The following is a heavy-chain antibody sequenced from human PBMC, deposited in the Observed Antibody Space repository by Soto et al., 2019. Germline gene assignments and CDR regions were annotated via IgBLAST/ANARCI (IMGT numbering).Heavy chain of an antibody. D-gene: IGHD7-27*01. Sequence: EVQLVESGGGLVKPGGSLRLSCAASGFTFSSYSMNWVRQAPGKGLEWVSSISSSSSYIYHADSVKGRHTISRDNAKNSLYQQMTSLKAEDTAVYYCASDWGGKYSYYIDVWGKGTPVTVSS. CDR1: GFTFSSYS. J-gene: IGHJ6*03. CDR2: ISSSSSYI. CDR3: ASDWGGKYSYYIDV. V-gene: IGHV3-21*03.